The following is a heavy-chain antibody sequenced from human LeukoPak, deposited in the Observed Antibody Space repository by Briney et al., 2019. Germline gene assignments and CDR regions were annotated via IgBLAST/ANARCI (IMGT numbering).Heavy chain of an antibody. Sequence: PGGSLRLSCAASGFTFSSYAMSWVRQAPGKGLEWVSAISAGGGSTYYGDSVKGRFTISRDNSKNTLYLQMNSLTAEDTAIYYCAKESANWGYNWFDPWGQGTLVTVSS. CDR1: GFTFSSYA. V-gene: IGHV3-23*01. J-gene: IGHJ5*02. CDR2: ISAGGGST. D-gene: IGHD7-27*01. CDR3: AKESANWGYNWFDP.